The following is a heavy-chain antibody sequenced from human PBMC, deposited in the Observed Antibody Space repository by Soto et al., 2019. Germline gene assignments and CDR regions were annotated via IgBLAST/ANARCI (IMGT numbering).Heavy chain of an antibody. D-gene: IGHD2-21*01. CDR1: GFTFSTSA. J-gene: IGHJ3*02. V-gene: IGHV3-23*01. CDR3: AKGLVIRGFLDI. Sequence: GGSLRLSCAVSGFTFSTSAMSWVRQAPGKGLKWVAAISGGGSTTFYADSVKGRFTISRDNSKNTLYLQMNSLRGEDMAVYYCAKGLVIRGFLDIRGQGAMVTVSS. CDR2: ISGGGSTT.